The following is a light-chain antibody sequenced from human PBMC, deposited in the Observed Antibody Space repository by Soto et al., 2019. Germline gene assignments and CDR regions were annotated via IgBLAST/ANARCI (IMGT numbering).Light chain of an antibody. CDR1: RNDIGTYNL. J-gene: IGLJ3*02. CDR3: CSYTDVSSLL. V-gene: IGLV2-23*01. CDR2: EGN. Sequence: QSALTQPASVSESPGQSISISCGGGRNDIGTYNLVSWYQQHPGKAPKLIIYEGNKRPSGVSNRFSGSRSGNTASLTISGLQAEDEADYYCCSYTDVSSLLFGGGTKVTVL.